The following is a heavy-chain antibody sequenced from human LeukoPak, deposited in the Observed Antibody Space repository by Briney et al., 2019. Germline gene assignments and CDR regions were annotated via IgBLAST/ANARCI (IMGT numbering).Heavy chain of an antibody. D-gene: IGHD3-3*01. V-gene: IGHV7-4-1*02. J-gene: IGHJ5*02. CDR3: ARGITIFGVVTYNWFDP. CDR2: INTNTGNP. CDR1: GYTLTSYA. Sequence: ASVKVSCKASGYTLTSYAMNWVRQAPGQGLEWMGWINTNTGNPTYAQGFTGRFVFSLDTSVSTAYLQISSLKAEDTAVYYCARGITIFGVVTYNWFDPWGQGTLVTVSS.